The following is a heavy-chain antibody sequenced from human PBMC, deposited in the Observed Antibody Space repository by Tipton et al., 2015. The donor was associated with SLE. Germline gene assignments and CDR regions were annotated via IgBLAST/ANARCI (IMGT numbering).Heavy chain of an antibody. CDR2: FSSSGGT. D-gene: IGHD2-21*01. J-gene: IGHJ4*02. V-gene: IGHV4-61*09. CDR3: ARRDCGGDCYYGH. Sequence: TLSLTCTVSGGSVSRNYYYWTWIRQPAGKGLEWIGHFSSSGGTNYNTSLKSRVTISADTSKNEISLKMTSVTAADTAVYYCARRDCGGDCYYGHWGQGTQVTVSS. CDR1: GGSVSRNYYY.